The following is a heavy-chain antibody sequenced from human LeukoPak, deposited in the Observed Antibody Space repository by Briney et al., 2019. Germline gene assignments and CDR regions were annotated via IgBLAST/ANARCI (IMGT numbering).Heavy chain of an antibody. V-gene: IGHV4-38-2*01. D-gene: IGHD2-2*01. CDR2: IYHSGST. J-gene: IGHJ3*02. CDR3: ARSTPRDAFDI. CDR1: GYSISSGYY. Sequence: SETLSLTCAVSGYSISSGYYWGWIRQPPGQELEWIGSIYHSGSTYYNPSLKSRVTISVDTSKNQFSLKLGSVTAADTAVYYCARSTPRDAFDIWGQGTMVTVSS.